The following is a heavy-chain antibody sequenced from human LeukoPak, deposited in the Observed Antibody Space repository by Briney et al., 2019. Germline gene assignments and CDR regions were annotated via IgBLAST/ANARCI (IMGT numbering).Heavy chain of an antibody. V-gene: IGHV3-30-3*01. CDR3: ARDHRIGGFMDV. CDR1: GFTFSSYD. D-gene: IGHD2-15*01. Sequence: GGSLRLSCAASGFTFSSYDMHWVRQAPGKGLEWVAVISYDGSNKYYADSVKGRFTISRDNSKNTLYLQMNSLRAEDTAVYYCARDHRIGGFMDVWGKGTTVTVSS. CDR2: ISYDGSNK. J-gene: IGHJ6*04.